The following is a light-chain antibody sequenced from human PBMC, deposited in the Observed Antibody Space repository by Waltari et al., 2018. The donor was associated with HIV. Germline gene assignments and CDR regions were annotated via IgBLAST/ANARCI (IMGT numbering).Light chain of an antibody. J-gene: IGLJ3*02. CDR1: KSNIGNNF. V-gene: IGLV1-47*01. CDR2: RND. CDR3: ASWDDNLRHWV. Sequence: QPKMTQAPSASKPPGQRITMSCSGSKSNIGNNFIYWYQQIPGAAPRLVMARNDQRPAGVPDRFSGTKSGTSAFLAITNLRLDDEATYVCASWDDNLRHWVFGGGTKLTVL.